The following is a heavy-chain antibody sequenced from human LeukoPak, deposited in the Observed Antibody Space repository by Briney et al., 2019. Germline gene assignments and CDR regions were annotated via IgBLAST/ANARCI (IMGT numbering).Heavy chain of an antibody. CDR1: GGSISSGSYY. CDR2: IYTSGST. J-gene: IGHJ6*03. CDR3: ARESFGGDYVEDYYYYYMDV. V-gene: IGHV4-61*02. D-gene: IGHD4-17*01. Sequence: SETLSLTCTVSGGSISSGSYYWSWIRQPAGKGLEWIGRIYTSGSTNYNPSLKSRVTISVDTSKNQFSLKLSSVTAADTAVYYCARESFGGDYVEDYYYYYMDVSGKGTTVTVSS.